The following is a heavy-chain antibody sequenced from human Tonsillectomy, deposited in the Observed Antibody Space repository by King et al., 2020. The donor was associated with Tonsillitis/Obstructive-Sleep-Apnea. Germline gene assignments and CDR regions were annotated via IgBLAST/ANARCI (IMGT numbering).Heavy chain of an antibody. CDR2: IFSNDKK. D-gene: IGHD3-16*02. V-gene: IGHV2-26*01. CDR1: GFSLSNAKMG. Sequence: TLKESGPVLVKPTETLTLTCTVSGFSLSNAKMGVSWIRQPPGKALEWLAHIFSNDKKSYSTSLKNRLTISKDTSKSQVVLTMTNMDPVDTATYYCARSTLGELSPQADLYYYYYYMDVWGKGTTVAVSS. J-gene: IGHJ6*03. CDR3: ARSTLGELSPQADLYYYYYYMDV.